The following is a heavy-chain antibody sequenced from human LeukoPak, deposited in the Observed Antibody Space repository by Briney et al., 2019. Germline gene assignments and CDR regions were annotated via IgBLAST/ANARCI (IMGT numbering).Heavy chain of an antibody. V-gene: IGHV1-69*13. CDR1: ARTFSSYA. J-gene: IGHJ4*02. D-gene: IGHD3-10*01. CDR3: ARDWGSEGYYFDY. Sequence: WASVKVSCKASARTFSSYAISWVRQAPGQGLKWMGGIIPIFGTANCAQKFQGRVTITADESTSTAYMELSRLRSEDTAVYYCARDWGSEGYYFDYWGQGTLVTVSS. CDR2: IIPIFGTA.